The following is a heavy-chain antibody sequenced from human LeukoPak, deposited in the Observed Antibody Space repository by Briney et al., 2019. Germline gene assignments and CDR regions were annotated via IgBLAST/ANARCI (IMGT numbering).Heavy chain of an antibody. V-gene: IGHV4-59*08. CDR3: ARFGYSYGSVFDY. Sequence: SETLSLTCTVSVGSISIYYWSWIWQPPGKGLEWIGHIYYSGSTNYNPSLKSRVTISVDTSKNQFSLRVTSVTAADTAVFYCARFGYSYGSVFDYWGQGTLVTVSS. J-gene: IGHJ4*02. CDR1: VGSISIYY. D-gene: IGHD5-18*01. CDR2: IYYSGST.